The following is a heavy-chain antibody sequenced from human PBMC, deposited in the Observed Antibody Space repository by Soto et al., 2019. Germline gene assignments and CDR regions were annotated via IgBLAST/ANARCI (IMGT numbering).Heavy chain of an antibody. J-gene: IGHJ4*02. Sequence: QVLLVQSGAEVKTTGASVKVSCKASGYTFTGYYMHWVRQAPGQGTEWMGWISPNSGGTNYAQKFQDRVTITRDTSISIPCMELRRLNADDTAEYFCARDTFETCRTSYHKNYWGQGTLLT. V-gene: IGHV1-2*02. CDR3: ARDTFETCRTSYHKNY. CDR2: ISPNSGGT. D-gene: IGHD2-2*01. CDR1: GYTFTGYY.